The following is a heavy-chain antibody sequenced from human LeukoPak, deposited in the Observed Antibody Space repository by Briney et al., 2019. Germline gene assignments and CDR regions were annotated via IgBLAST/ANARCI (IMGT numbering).Heavy chain of an antibody. CDR2: FHNSGTS. D-gene: IGHD3-16*01. V-gene: IGHV4-59*02. Sequence: SETLSLTCTVSDDSVSDYYRGWIRQPPGKGLEWIGYFHNSGTSTYNPSLKSRVTISADTSKNQFSLKLNSLTTADTAVYYCTRGAGWLIDYWGQGILVTVSS. CDR3: TRGAGWLIDY. J-gene: IGHJ4*02. CDR1: DDSVSDYY.